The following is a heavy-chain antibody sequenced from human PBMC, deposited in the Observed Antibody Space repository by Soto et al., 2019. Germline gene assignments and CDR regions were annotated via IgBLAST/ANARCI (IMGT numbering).Heavy chain of an antibody. J-gene: IGHJ6*02. Sequence: ASVKVSCKASGYTFTTYGISWVRQAPGQGLEWMGWISVYNGNTKYAQNLQGRVTMTTDTSTRTAYMEVRSLRSDDTAVYYCARVGGESSGPDAWGRGTTVTVSS. CDR1: GYTFTTYG. CDR2: ISVYNGNT. V-gene: IGHV1-18*01. D-gene: IGHD3-22*01. CDR3: ARVGGESSGPDA.